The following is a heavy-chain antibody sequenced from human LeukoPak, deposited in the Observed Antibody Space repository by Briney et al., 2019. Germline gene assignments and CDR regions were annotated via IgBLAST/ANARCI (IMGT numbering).Heavy chain of an antibody. CDR1: GYTLTGYF. CDR2: LNPNTGGT. CDR3: ARVNNYYDASNYLYYFDS. D-gene: IGHD3-22*01. V-gene: IGHV1-2*02. J-gene: IGHJ4*02. Sequence: VASVKVSCKASGYTLTGYFLHWVRQAPGQGLEWMGWLNPNTGGTNSAQKFQGRVSMTRDTSISTAYMELSSLRSDDTAVYYCARVNNYYDASNYLYYFDSWGQGTLVTVSS.